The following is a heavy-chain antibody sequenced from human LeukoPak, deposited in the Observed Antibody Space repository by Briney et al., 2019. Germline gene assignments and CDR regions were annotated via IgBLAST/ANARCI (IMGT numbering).Heavy chain of an antibody. CDR2: ISSSSTYI. D-gene: IGHD6-19*01. Sequence: GGSLRLSCAASGFTFSSYSMNWVRQAPGKGLEWVSSISSSSTYIYYADSVKGRFTISRDNAKNSLYLQMNSLSAEDTAVYSCTRDNSPKQNSGWYDYGYWGQGTPVTVS. CDR1: GFTFSSYS. CDR3: TRDNSPKQNSGWYDYGY. J-gene: IGHJ4*02. V-gene: IGHV3-21*01.